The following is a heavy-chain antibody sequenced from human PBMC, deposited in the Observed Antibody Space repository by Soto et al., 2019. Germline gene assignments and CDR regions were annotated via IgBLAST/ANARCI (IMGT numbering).Heavy chain of an antibody. D-gene: IGHD2-2*01. CDR1: GYTFVSYV. CDR3: AREGGYCTSTTCPGGY. V-gene: IGHV1-3*01. J-gene: IGHJ4*02. Sequence: QVQLVQSGAEVKKPGASVKVSCKASGYTFVSYVIHWVRQAPGQRLEWMGWNNAGNGDTEYSQKFQGRVTLTRDTSATTAYMELSSLRSEDTAVYYCAREGGYCTSTTCPGGYWGQGTLVTVSS. CDR2: NNAGNGDT.